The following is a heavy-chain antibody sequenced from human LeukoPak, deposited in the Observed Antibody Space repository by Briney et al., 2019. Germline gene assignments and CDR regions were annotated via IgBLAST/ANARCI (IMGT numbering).Heavy chain of an antibody. J-gene: IGHJ4*02. CDR1: GFTFSSYA. D-gene: IGHD2-15*01. Sequence: SGGSLRLSCAASGFTFSSYAMSWVRQAPGKGLEWVSAISGSGGSTYYADSVKGRFTTSRDNSKNTLYLQMNSLRAEDTAVYYCAKGWSTGIVVVVAAYWGQGTLVTVSS. CDR3: AKGWSTGIVVVVAAY. V-gene: IGHV3-23*01. CDR2: ISGSGGST.